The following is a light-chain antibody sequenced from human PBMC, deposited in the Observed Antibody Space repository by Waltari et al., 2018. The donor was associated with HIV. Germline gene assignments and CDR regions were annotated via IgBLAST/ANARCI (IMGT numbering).Light chain of an antibody. CDR2: DVS. Sequence: QSALTQPRPVSGSPGQSVAISCTGTSSDVGGYNYVSWYQQHPGKAPKLIIYDVSKRPSGVPDRFSGSKSGNTASLTISGLQAEDEADYYCCSFGGRIPFGGGTKLTVL. CDR3: CSFGGRIP. CDR1: SSDVGGYNY. V-gene: IGLV2-11*01. J-gene: IGLJ2*01.